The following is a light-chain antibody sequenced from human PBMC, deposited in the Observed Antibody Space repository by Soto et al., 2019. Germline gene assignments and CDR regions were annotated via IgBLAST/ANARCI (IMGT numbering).Light chain of an antibody. Sequence: EIVLTQSPGTLSLSPGDRVTLSCRASQSVSSNYLAWYQQKPGQAPRLLIYATSARATGIPDRFSGSGSGTDVTLTISRLEPEDFAMYYCQQYGDYNSPRYSFGQGTRLEI. CDR3: QQYGDYNSPRYS. CDR2: ATS. CDR1: QSVSSNY. J-gene: IGKJ2*03. V-gene: IGKV3-20*01.